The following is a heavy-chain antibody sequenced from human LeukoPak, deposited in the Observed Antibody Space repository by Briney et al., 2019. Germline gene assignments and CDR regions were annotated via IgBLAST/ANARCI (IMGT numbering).Heavy chain of an antibody. Sequence: SETLSLTCTVSGGSISSSSYYWGWIRQPPGKGLEWIGSIYYSGSTYYNPSLKSRVTISVDTSKNQFSLKLSSVTAADTAVYYCARAGLAVAIFDYWGQGTLVTVSS. CDR2: IYYSGST. J-gene: IGHJ4*02. D-gene: IGHD6-19*01. CDR1: GGSISSSSYY. V-gene: IGHV4-39*07. CDR3: ARAGLAVAIFDY.